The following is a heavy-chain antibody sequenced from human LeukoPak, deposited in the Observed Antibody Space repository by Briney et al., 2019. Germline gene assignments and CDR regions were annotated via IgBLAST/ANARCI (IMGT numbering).Heavy chain of an antibody. CDR1: GFTFSSYW. CDR3: ARGHYQLS. V-gene: IGHV3-7*01. Sequence: GGSLRLSCAVSGFTFSSYWMSWVRQAPGKGLEWVASIKEEGSEKHYVDSVKGRFTISRDNAKNSLYLQMNSLRAEDTAVYYCARGHYQLSWGQGILVTVSS. CDR2: IKEEGSEK. J-gene: IGHJ5*02. D-gene: IGHD2-2*01.